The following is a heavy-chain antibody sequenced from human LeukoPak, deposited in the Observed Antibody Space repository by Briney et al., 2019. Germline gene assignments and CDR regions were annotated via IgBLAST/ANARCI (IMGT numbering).Heavy chain of an antibody. J-gene: IGHJ6*02. Sequence: GGSLRLSCAASGFTFSSYWMNWAHQAPGKGLEWVASINHNGNVNYYVDSVKGRFTISRDNAKNSLYLQMSNLRAEDTAVYFYARGGGLDVWGQGATVTVSS. D-gene: IGHD3-16*01. CDR2: INHNGNVN. V-gene: IGHV3-7*03. CDR1: GFTFSSYW. CDR3: ARGGGLDV.